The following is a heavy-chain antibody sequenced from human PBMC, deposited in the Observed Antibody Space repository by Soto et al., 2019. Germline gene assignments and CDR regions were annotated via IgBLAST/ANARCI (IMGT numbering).Heavy chain of an antibody. V-gene: IGHV4-59*01. J-gene: IGHJ4*02. Sequence: SETLSLTCTVSGGSISSYYWSWIRQPPGKGLEWIGYIYYSGSTNYNPSLKSRVTISVDTSKNQFSLKLSSVTAADTAVYYCARASGVGALDYWGQGTLVTVSS. CDR3: ARASGVGALDY. CDR1: GGSISSYY. D-gene: IGHD1-26*01. CDR2: IYYSGST.